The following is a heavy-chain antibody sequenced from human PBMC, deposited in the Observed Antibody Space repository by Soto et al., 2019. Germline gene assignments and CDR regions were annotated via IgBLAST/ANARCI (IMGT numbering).Heavy chain of an antibody. V-gene: IGHV4-39*01. CDR2: IYYSGST. Sequence: SETLSLTCTVSGGSISSSSYYWGWIRQPPGKGLEWIGSIYYSGSTYYNPSLKSRVTISVDTSKTQFSLKLSSVTAADTAVYYCARPGIYYYGSGSYSDGRDVWGQGTTVTVSS. CDR3: ARPGIYYYGSGSYSDGRDV. CDR1: GGSISSSSYY. J-gene: IGHJ6*02. D-gene: IGHD3-10*01.